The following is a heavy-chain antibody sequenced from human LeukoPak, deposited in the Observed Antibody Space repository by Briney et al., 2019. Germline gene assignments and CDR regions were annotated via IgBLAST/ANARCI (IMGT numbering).Heavy chain of an antibody. J-gene: IGHJ4*02. CDR1: GFTFSSYS. CDR3: ARDVTYYYDSSGYKEGGC. Sequence: PGGSLRLSCAASGFTFSSYSMNWVRQAPGKGLEWVSYISSSSSTIYYADSVKGRFTISRDNAKNSLYLQMNSLRDEDTAVYYCARDVTYYYDSSGYKEGGCWGQGTLVTVSS. V-gene: IGHV3-48*02. CDR2: ISSSSSTI. D-gene: IGHD3-22*01.